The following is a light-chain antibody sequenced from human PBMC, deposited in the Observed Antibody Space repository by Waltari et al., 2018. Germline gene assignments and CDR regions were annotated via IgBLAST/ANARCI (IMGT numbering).Light chain of an antibody. CDR1: SSDVGGYHY. CDR3: CSYAGIYVV. V-gene: IGLV2-11*01. CDR2: DVS. J-gene: IGLJ2*01. Sequence: QSALTQPRSVSGSPGQSVTISCTGTSSDVGGYHYVSWYQQHPGKAPKLMIYDVSKRPSGVPDRFSGSKSGNTASLTISGLQAEDEADYYCCSYAGIYVVFGGGTKLTVL.